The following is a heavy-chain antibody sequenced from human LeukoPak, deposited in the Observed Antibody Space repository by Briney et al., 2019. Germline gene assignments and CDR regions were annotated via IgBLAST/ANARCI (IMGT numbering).Heavy chain of an antibody. CDR3: ARASSYCGGDCYSANI. CDR2: ISAYNGNT. D-gene: IGHD2-21*01. J-gene: IGHJ3*02. Sequence: GASVKVSCKASGYTFTSYGISWVRQAPGQGLEWMGWISAYNGNTDYAQKFQGRVTMTTDTSTSTAYMDLRSLRSDDTAVYYCARASSYCGGDCYSANIWGQGTMVTVSS. V-gene: IGHV1-18*01. CDR1: GYTFTSYG.